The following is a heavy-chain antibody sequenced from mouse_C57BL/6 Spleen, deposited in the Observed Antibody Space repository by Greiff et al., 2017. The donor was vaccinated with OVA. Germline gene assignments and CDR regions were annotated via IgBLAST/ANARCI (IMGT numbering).Heavy chain of an antibody. Sequence: QVQLQQPGAELVKPGASVKLSCKASGYTFTSYWMQWVKQRPGQGLEWIGEIDPSDSYTNYNQKFKGKATLTVDTSSSTAYMQRSSLTSEDSAVYYCARRYYGNYVDYWGQGTTLTVSS. J-gene: IGHJ2*01. CDR1: GYTFTSYW. CDR2: IDPSDSYT. CDR3: ARRYYGNYVDY. D-gene: IGHD2-1*01. V-gene: IGHV1-50*01.